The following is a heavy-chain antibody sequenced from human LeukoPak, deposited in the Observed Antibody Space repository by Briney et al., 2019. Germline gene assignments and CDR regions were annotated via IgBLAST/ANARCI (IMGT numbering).Heavy chain of an antibody. D-gene: IGHD2-2*01. J-gene: IGHJ3*02. CDR3: AREVGYCSSTSCYGDAFDI. CDR2: IYYSGST. Sequence: SQTLSLTCTVSGGSISSGDYYWSWIRQPPGKGLEWIGYIYYSGSTYYNPSLKSRVTISVDTSKNQFFLKLSSVTAADTAVYYCAREVGYCSSTSCYGDAFDIWGQGTMVTVSS. CDR1: GGSISSGDYY. V-gene: IGHV4-30-4*01.